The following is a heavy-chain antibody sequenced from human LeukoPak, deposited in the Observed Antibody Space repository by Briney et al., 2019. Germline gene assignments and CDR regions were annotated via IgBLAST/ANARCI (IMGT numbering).Heavy chain of an antibody. V-gene: IGHV3-30-3*01. CDR3: ARAGYRYCSGGSCPYYFDY. CDR1: GFTFSSYA. Sequence: GGSLRLSCAASGFTFSSYAMHWVRQAPGKGLEWVAVISYDGSNKYYADSAKGRFTISRDNSKSTLYLQMNSLRAEDTAVYYCARAGYRYCSGGSCPYYFDYWGQGTLVTVSS. CDR2: ISYDGSNK. D-gene: IGHD2-15*01. J-gene: IGHJ4*02.